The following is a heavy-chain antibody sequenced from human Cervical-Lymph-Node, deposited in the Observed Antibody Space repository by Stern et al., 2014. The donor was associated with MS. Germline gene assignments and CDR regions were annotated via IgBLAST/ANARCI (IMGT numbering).Heavy chain of an antibody. Sequence: EMQLDEYGGGLVKPGGSLRLSCGASGFTFSSYSMNWVRQAPGKGLEWVASITSSGTYRYYAYSVKVRFNISRDNAKNSLYLQMNSLRAEDTAVYYCAREGATIPSGADYWGQGTLVTVSS. D-gene: IGHD5-24*01. V-gene: IGHV3-21*06. CDR1: GFTFSSYS. J-gene: IGHJ4*02. CDR2: ITSSGTYR. CDR3: AREGATIPSGADY.